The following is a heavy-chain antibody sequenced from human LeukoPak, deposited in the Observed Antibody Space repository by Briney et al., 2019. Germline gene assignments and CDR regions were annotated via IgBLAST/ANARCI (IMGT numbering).Heavy chain of an antibody. CDR2: IRYDGSNK. J-gene: IGHJ4*02. CDR1: GFTFSNYG. Sequence: PGGSLRLSCPASGFTFSNYGMHWVRQAPGKGLEWVAFIRYDGSNKYYADSVKGRFTISGDNSKNTLYLQMNSLRVEDTAVYYCARDTYGYNYFDYWGQGTLVTVSS. CDR3: ARDTYGYNYFDY. D-gene: IGHD5-18*01. V-gene: IGHV3-30*02.